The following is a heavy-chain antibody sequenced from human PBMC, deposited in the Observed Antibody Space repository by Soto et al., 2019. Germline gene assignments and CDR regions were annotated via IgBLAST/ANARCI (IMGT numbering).Heavy chain of an antibody. Sequence: SVKVSCKASGGTFSSSAISWVRQAPGQGLEWMGGIIPIFGTANYAQKFQGRVTITADESTSTAYMELSSLRSEDTAVYYCARQPLADRPDEKYNWLDPWRQGTLVTVSS. J-gene: IGHJ5*02. V-gene: IGHV1-69*13. CDR1: GGTFSSSA. D-gene: IGHD6-6*01. CDR3: ARQPLADRPDEKYNWLDP. CDR2: IIPIFGTA.